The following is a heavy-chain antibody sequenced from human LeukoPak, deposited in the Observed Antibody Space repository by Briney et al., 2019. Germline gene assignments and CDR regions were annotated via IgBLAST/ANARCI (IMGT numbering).Heavy chain of an antibody. J-gene: IGHJ4*02. CDR1: GVSFSSYW. CDR2: IHTDGSAT. Sequence: PGGSLRLSCAVSGVSFSSYWMHWVRQAPGPGLVWVSQIHTDGSATYYADSVKGRFTISRDNAKNTLYLQMNSLRAEDTAVYYCAQRGQDYWGQGTLVTVSS. V-gene: IGHV3-74*01. D-gene: IGHD2-15*01. CDR3: AQRGQDY.